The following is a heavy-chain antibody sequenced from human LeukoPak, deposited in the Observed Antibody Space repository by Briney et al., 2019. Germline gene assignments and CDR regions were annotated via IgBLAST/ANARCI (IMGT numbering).Heavy chain of an antibody. V-gene: IGHV6-1*01. J-gene: IGHJ4*02. CDR1: GDSVSSNSAT. Sequence: SQTLSLTCAISGDSVSSNSATWDWIRQSPSRGLEWLGRTYYRSEWFYDSAESVRSRLTINADTSKNHLSLQLKSLTPEDTAVYFCARRSAGHFDSWGQGSPVTVSP. D-gene: IGHD1-14*01. CDR2: TYYRSEWFY. CDR3: ARRSAGHFDS.